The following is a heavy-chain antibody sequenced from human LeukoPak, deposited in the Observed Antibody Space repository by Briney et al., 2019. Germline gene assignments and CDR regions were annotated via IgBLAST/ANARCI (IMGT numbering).Heavy chain of an antibody. D-gene: IGHD2-8*01. CDR3: ARALDCTNGVCFGDDAFDI. J-gene: IGHJ3*02. CDR2: IIPIDGVE. V-gene: IGHV1-69*02. Sequence: SVKVSCKASGGTSSSYTISWVRQAPGQGLEWMGRIIPIDGVENYAQKFQGRVTITGDKLKSTAYMELSSLRSEDTAVYYCARALDCTNGVCFGDDAFDIWGQGTMVTVSS. CDR1: GGTSSSYT.